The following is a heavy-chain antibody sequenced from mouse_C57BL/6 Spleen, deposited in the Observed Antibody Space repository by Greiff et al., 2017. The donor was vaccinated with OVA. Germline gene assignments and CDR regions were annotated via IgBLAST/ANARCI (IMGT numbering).Heavy chain of an antibody. V-gene: IGHV1-15*01. CDR2: IDPETGGT. CDR3: TREYPWENY. J-gene: IGHJ2*01. CDR1: GYTFTDYE. Sequence: QVQLQQSGAELVRPGASVTLSCKASGYTFTDYEMHWVKQTPVHGLEWIGAIDPETGGTVYNQKFKGKAILTADKSSSTAYMELRSLTSEDSAVYYCTREYPWENYWGQGTTLTVSS. D-gene: IGHD5-2*01.